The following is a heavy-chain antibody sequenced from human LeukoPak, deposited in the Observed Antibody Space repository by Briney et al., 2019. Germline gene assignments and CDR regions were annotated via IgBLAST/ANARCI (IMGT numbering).Heavy chain of an antibody. V-gene: IGHV3-21*01. J-gene: IGHJ4*02. D-gene: IGHD6-13*01. Sequence: GGSLRLSCAVSGFTFSSYTMKWVRPPPGRGLEWVSSISRNSIYIYYADSVKGRFTIARDNANNSLSLQMNSMRAEDTAVYYSARDRGSRWYFDYWGQGTLVTVSS. CDR2: ISRNSIYI. CDR3: ARDRGSRWYFDY. CDR1: GFTFSSYT.